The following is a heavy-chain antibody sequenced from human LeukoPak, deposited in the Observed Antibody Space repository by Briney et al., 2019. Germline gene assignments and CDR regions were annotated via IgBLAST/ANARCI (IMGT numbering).Heavy chain of an antibody. J-gene: IGHJ4*02. Sequence: PSETLSLTCTVSGYSISSGYYWGWIRQPPGKGLEWIGSIYHSGSTYYNPSLKSRVTISVDTSKNQFSLKLSSVTAADTAMYYCASDSFYDSGGYFYYWGQGTLVTVSS. CDR3: ASDSFYDSGGYFYY. D-gene: IGHD3-22*01. CDR1: GYSISSGYY. CDR2: IYHSGST. V-gene: IGHV4-38-2*02.